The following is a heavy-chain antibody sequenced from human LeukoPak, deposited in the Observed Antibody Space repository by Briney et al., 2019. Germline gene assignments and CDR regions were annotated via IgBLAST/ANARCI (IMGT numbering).Heavy chain of an antibody. CDR3: ARDRHTAMSY. CDR1: GLTFSSAW. V-gene: IGHV3-74*01. Sequence: QPGGSLRLSCAASGLTFSSAWMHWVRQTPGKGLVWVSRIQSDGTTTYADSVKGRFTISRDNAKNTLYLQMNSLRAEDTAVYYCARDRHTAMSYWGQGTLVTVSS. D-gene: IGHD5-18*01. CDR2: IQSDGTT. J-gene: IGHJ4*02.